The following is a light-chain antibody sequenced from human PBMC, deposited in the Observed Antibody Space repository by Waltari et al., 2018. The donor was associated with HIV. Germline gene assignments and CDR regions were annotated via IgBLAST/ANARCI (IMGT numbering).Light chain of an antibody. CDR3: ESADDSGDHWV. Sequence: SYALTQPPSVSVSPGQTARITCPGDALPKQFAYWYQQKAGQAPLMVIYKDDKRPSGIPDRFSGSMSGTTVTLIISGVQPEDEADYYCESADDSGDHWVFGGGTKLSVL. CDR1: ALPKQF. J-gene: IGLJ3*02. V-gene: IGLV3-25*03. CDR2: KDD.